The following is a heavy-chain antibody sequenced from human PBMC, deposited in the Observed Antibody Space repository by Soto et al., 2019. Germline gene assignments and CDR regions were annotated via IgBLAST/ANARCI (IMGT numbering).Heavy chain of an antibody. D-gene: IGHD6-19*01. Sequence: VGSLRLSCAASGFTFSSYAMSWVRQAPGKGLEWVSAISGSGGSTYYADSVKGRFTISRDNSKNTLYLQMNSLRAEDTAVYYCAKCGGWYVFNWFDPWGQGTLVTVSS. J-gene: IGHJ5*02. CDR3: AKCGGWYVFNWFDP. CDR2: ISGSGGST. CDR1: GFTFSSYA. V-gene: IGHV3-23*01.